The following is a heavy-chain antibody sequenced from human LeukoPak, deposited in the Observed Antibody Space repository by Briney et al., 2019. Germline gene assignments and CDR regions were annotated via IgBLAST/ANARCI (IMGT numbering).Heavy chain of an antibody. Sequence: SETLSLTCAVYGGSFSGYYWSWIRQPPGKGLEWIGEINHSGSTNYNPSLKSRVTISVDTSKNQFSLKLSSVTAADTAVYYCARDRRGAYYDYVWGSYRYDAFDIWGQGTMVTVSS. D-gene: IGHD3-16*02. V-gene: IGHV4-34*01. J-gene: IGHJ3*02. CDR2: INHSGST. CDR3: ARDRRGAYYDYVWGSYRYDAFDI. CDR1: GGSFSGYY.